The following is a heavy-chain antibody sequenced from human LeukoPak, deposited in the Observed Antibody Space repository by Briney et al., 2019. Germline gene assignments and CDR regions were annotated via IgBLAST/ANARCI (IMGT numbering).Heavy chain of an antibody. Sequence: SETLSLTCTVSGGCLGRGDYYWSGIRQPPGKGLEWIGYIYYSGSTYYNPSLKSRVTISVDTSKNQLSLKLSSVTAADTAVYYCARQVAAHFMDVWGQGTTVTVSS. J-gene: IGHJ6*02. CDR2: IYYSGST. V-gene: IGHV4-30-4*01. D-gene: IGHD2-15*01. CDR1: GGCLGRGDYY. CDR3: ARQVAAHFMDV.